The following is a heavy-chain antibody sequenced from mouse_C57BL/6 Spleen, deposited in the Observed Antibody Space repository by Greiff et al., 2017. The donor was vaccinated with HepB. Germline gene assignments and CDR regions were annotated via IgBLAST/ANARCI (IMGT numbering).Heavy chain of an antibody. CDR2: IYPGDGDT. CDR1: GYAFSSSW. D-gene: IGHD1-1*01. V-gene: IGHV1-82*01. Sequence: QVHVKQSGPELVKPGASVKISCKASGYAFSSSWMNWVKQRPGKGLEWIGRIYPGDGDTNYNGKFKGKATLTADKSSSTAYMQLSSLTSEDSAVYFCARDYCGYFDYWGQGTTLTVSS. J-gene: IGHJ2*01. CDR3: ARDYCGYFDY.